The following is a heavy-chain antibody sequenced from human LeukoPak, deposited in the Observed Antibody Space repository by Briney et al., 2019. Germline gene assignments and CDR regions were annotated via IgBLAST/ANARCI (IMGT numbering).Heavy chain of an antibody. CDR2: ISSSSSDI. Sequence: GGSLRLSCAASGFTFSSYSMNWVRQAPGKGLEWVSSISSSSSDIYYADSVKGRFTISRDNAKNSLYLQMNSLRAEDTAVYYCARPKVRGVGYMDVWGKGTTVTVSS. CDR1: GFTFSSYS. V-gene: IGHV3-21*01. D-gene: IGHD3-10*01. CDR3: ARPKVRGVGYMDV. J-gene: IGHJ6*03.